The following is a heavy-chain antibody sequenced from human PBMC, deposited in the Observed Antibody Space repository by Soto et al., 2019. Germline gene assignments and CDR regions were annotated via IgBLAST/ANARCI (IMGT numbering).Heavy chain of an antibody. V-gene: IGHV3-30-3*01. CDR2: VSYDGSNK. D-gene: IGHD4-17*01. J-gene: IGHJ5*02. CDR3: ARGLPRMTNRSWFDP. CDR1: GFTFSDYA. Sequence: QVQLVESGGGVVQPGRSLRLSCAASGFTFSDYAIHWVRQAPGKGLEWVAVVSYDGSNKYYADSVKGRFSISRENSKNTLYLQMNSLRAEDKAVYYCARGLPRMTNRSWFDPWGQGTLVTVSS.